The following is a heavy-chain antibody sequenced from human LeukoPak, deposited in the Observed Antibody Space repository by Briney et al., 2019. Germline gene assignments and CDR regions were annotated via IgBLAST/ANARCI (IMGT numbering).Heavy chain of an antibody. CDR2: TYSRSKWYN. CDR1: GDSVSNNGAA. Sequence: SQTLSLTSAVSGDSVSNNGAASDWIRQSPSRGLDWLGRTYSRSKWYNDYAVSAQSRITINPDTSKHHFSLQLNSVTPEDSAVYYCAREKGAGFDSWGQGTLVTVSS. V-gene: IGHV6-1*01. D-gene: IGHD1-26*01. J-gene: IGHJ4*02. CDR3: AREKGAGFDS.